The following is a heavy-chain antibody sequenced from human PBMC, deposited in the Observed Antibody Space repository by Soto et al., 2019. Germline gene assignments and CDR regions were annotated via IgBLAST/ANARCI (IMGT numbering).Heavy chain of an antibody. CDR2: ISSGGSIT. CDR3: AKGVGPNLPVEVCPPYDY. V-gene: IGHV3-23*01. CDR1: GIAFSDYA. J-gene: IGHJ4*02. Sequence: ESGGGLVQPGGSLRLSCRTSGIAFSDYAMTWVRQTPGGRLDWVSSISSGGSITYYAKSVKGRFTMSRDNSKNTLFLQMDDLRADDTAVYLCAKGVGPNLPVEVCPPYDYWGQGTRATVSS. D-gene: IGHD1-1*01.